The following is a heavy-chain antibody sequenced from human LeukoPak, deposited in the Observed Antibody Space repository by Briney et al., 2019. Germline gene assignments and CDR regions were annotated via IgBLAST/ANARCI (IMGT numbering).Heavy chain of an antibody. J-gene: IGHJ4*02. D-gene: IGHD3-22*01. CDR2: IYSGGST. CDR1: GFTVSSNY. CDR3: ARATYYYDSSGYYVFYFDS. Sequence: GGSLRLSCAASGFTVSSNYMSWVRQAPGKGLEWVSVIYSGGSTYYADSVKGRFTVSRDNSKNTLYLQMNSLRAEDTAVYYCARATYYYDSSGYYVFYFDSWGQGTLVTVSS. V-gene: IGHV3-53*01.